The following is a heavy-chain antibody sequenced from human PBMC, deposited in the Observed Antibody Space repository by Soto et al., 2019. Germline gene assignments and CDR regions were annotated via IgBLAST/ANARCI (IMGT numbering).Heavy chain of an antibody. V-gene: IGHV4-31*03. J-gene: IGHJ5*02. CDR2: IYDSESA. Sequence: PSDTLSLTCTVSGESIISGVYHWGWIRHHPGKGLEWIGYIYDSESAYYNPSLKSRVTISMDTSKNQFAMRLSSVTAADTAVYFCARAFSSSSAVDLWGQGTQVS. CDR3: ARAFSSSSAVDL. CDR1: GESIISGVYH. D-gene: IGHD6-6*01.